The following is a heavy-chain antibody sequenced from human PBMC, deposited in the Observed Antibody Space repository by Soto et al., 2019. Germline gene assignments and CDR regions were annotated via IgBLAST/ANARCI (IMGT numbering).Heavy chain of an antibody. Sequence: SETLSLTCAVSGGSISSSNWWSWVRQPPGKGLEWIGEIYHSGSTNYNPSLKSRVTISVDKSKNQFSLKLSSVTAADTAVYYCARERAAGYCYYGMDVWGQGTTVTVSS. J-gene: IGHJ6*02. CDR3: ARERAAGYCYYGMDV. CDR2: IYHSGST. D-gene: IGHD6-13*01. CDR1: GGSISSSNW. V-gene: IGHV4-4*02.